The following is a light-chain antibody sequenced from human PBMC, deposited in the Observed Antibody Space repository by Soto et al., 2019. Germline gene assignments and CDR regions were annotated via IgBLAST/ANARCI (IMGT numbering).Light chain of an antibody. V-gene: IGKV3-20*01. CDR1: HTVSGNY. J-gene: IGKJ1*01. CDR3: QQYGSSPRT. Sequence: EIVLTQSPATLSLSPGERATLWCRTSHTVSGNYLAWYQQKPGQAPRLLIHGASNRASGIPDRFSGSGSGTDFTLTISRLEPEDFAVYYCQQYGSSPRTFGQGTKVDIK. CDR2: GAS.